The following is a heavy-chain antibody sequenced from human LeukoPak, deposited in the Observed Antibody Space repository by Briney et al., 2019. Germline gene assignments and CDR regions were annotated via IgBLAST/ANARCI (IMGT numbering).Heavy chain of an antibody. J-gene: IGHJ4*02. Sequence: PSETLSLTCAVSGDSINSRSYYWAWIRQPPGKGLEWIGSIYHSESTYYNPSLKSRVTISLDTSKNQFSLRLSSLTAAGTAVYYCARAITYYELFTGYSREYYFDDWGQGILVTVSS. CDR3: ARAITYYELFTGYSREYYFDD. CDR2: IYHSEST. V-gene: IGHV4-39*07. CDR1: GDSINSRSYY. D-gene: IGHD3-9*01.